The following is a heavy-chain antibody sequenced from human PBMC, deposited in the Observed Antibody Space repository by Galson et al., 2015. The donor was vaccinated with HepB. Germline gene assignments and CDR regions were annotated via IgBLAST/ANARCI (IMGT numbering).Heavy chain of an antibody. V-gene: IGHV1-3*04. J-gene: IGHJ2*01. CDR2: INTGNGNT. D-gene: IGHD1/OR15-1a*01. Sequence: SVKVSCKASGYNFTIFPVHWVRQAPGQRLEWMGWINTGNGNTKYSQKFQGRVTITRDTSASTAYMELSGLRFEDRAVYYCATTGTTDWYFDLWGRGTLVTVSS. CDR3: ATTGTTDWYFDL. CDR1: GYNFTIFP.